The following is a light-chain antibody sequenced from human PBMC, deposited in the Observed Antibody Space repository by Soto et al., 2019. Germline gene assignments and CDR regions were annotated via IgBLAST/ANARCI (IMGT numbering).Light chain of an antibody. CDR2: EVS. CDR1: SSDVGGFNY. CDR3: SSYTTNNSPHV. J-gene: IGLJ1*01. Sequence: QSVLTQPASVSGSPGQSITISCTGTSSDVGGFNYVSWYQQYPGKAPKLIIYEVSNRPSGVSSRFSGSKSGNTASLIISGLQGEDEADYYCSSYTTNNSPHVFGAGTKVTVL. V-gene: IGLV2-14*01.